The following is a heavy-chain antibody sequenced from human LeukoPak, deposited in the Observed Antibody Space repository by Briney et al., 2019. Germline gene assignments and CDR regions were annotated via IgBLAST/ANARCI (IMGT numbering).Heavy chain of an antibody. CDR2: INPADSET. CDR3: ARQRCVNGRCYHTNVFDI. V-gene: IGHV5-51*01. CDR1: GYNFTNFW. J-gene: IGHJ3*02. Sequence: KYGESLKISCKGFGYNFTNFWTGWVRQMPGKGLEWMGVINPADSETRYSPSFQGPVTISADKSMNTAYLQWTTVQASDTAMYYCARQRCVNGRCYHTNVFDIWGQGTMVTISS. D-gene: IGHD2-15*01.